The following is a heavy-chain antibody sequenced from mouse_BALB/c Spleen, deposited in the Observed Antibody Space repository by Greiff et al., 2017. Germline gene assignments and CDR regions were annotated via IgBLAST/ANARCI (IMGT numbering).Heavy chain of an antibody. CDR1: GYAFSSYW. D-gene: IGHD1-1*01. V-gene: IGHV1-80*01. J-gene: IGHJ3*01. CDR2: IYPGDGDT. CDR3: ARGDYFVSSSFFAY. Sequence: VQLQQSGAELVRPGSSVKISCKASGYAFSSYWLNWVKQRPGQGLEWIGQIYPGDGDTNYNGKFKGKATLTADKSSSTTYMQLSSITSEDSAVYFCARGDYFVSSSFFAYWGQGTLVTVS.